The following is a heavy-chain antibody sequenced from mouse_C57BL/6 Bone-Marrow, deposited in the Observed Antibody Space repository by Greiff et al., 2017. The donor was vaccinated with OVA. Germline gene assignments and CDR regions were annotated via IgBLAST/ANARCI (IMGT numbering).Heavy chain of an antibody. J-gene: IGHJ2*01. CDR2: IDPENGDT. D-gene: IGHD1-1*01. CDR1: GFNIKDDY. CDR3: TTLTTVVEGFDY. V-gene: IGHV14-4*01. Sequence: EVQRVESGAELVRPGASVKLSCTASGFNIKDDYMHWVKQRPEQGLEWIGWIDPENGDTEYASKFQGKATITADTSSNTAYLQLSSLTSEDTAVYYCTTLTTVVEGFDYWGQGTTLTVSS.